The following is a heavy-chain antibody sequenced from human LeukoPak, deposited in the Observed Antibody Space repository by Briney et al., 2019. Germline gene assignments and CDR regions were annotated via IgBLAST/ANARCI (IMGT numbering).Heavy chain of an antibody. D-gene: IGHD5-12*01. Sequence: GGSLRLSCAASGFTFSDYYMSWIRQAPGKGLEWVSYISSTSSYTNYADSVKDRFTISRDNAKNSLYLQMNSLRAEDTAVYYCARAIEATRRSAETCIYFDYWGQGTLVTVSS. CDR1: GFTFSDYY. V-gene: IGHV3-11*06. CDR2: ISSTSSYT. CDR3: ARAIEATRRSAETCIYFDY. J-gene: IGHJ4*02.